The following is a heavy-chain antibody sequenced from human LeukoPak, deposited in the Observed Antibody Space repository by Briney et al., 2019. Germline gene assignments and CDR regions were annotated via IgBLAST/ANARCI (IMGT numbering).Heavy chain of an antibody. CDR3: ARGPNSNWSGLDF. J-gene: IGHJ4*02. CDR1: GFTFSDYY. Sequence: PGGSLRLSCAASGFTFSDYYMSWIRQAPGKGLEWVSYISSSSSYTNYADSVKGRFTIPRDNAKNTLYLQVNNLRAEDTAVYYCARGPNSNWSGLDFWGQGTLLTVSS. V-gene: IGHV3-11*06. D-gene: IGHD6-6*01. CDR2: ISSSSSYT.